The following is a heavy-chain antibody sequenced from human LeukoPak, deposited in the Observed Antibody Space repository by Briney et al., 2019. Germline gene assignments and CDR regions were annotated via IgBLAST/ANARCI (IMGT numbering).Heavy chain of an antibody. D-gene: IGHD3-22*01. CDR1: GFSLNTDEVG. CDR3: AHNYRYHYDNYQRSGCYYFDY. V-gene: IGHV2-5*02. J-gene: IGHJ4*02. Sequence: KLSGPTLVNPTQTLTLTCTFSGFSLNTDEVGVGWIRQPPGKAREWLAIIYWDDDKRYSPSLKSRLTITKDTSKNQVVLTMTNMDPVDSATYFCAHNYRYHYDNYQRSGCYYFDYWGQGTLVTVSS. CDR2: IYWDDDK.